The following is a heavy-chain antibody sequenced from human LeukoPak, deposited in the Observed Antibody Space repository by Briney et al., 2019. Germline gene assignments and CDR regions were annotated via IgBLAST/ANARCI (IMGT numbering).Heavy chain of an antibody. CDR3: ARTSPPGYSSSWYGWVYAFDI. D-gene: IGHD6-13*01. Sequence: ASVKVSCKASGYTFTSYDINWVRQATGQGLEWMGWINPNSGGTNYAQKFQGRVTMTRDTSISTAYMELSRLRSDDTAVYYCARTSPPGYSSSWYGWVYAFDIWGQGTMVTVSS. CDR2: INPNSGGT. V-gene: IGHV1-2*02. J-gene: IGHJ3*02. CDR1: GYTFTSYD.